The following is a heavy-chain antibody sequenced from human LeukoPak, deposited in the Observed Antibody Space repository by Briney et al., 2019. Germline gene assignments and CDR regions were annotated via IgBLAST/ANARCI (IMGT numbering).Heavy chain of an antibody. CDR3: ARILVGATTEGGFDI. CDR1: GYTFTSYA. Sequence: ASVKVSCKASGYTFTSYAMNWVRQAPGQGLEWMGWINTNTGNPTYAQGFTGRFVFSLDTSVSTAYLQISSLKAEDTAVYYCARILVGATTEGGFDIWGQGTMGTVSS. V-gene: IGHV7-4-1*02. D-gene: IGHD1-26*01. CDR2: INTNTGNP. J-gene: IGHJ3*02.